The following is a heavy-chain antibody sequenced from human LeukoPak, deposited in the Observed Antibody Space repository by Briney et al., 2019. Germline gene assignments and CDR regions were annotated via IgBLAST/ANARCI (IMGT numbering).Heavy chain of an antibody. CDR2: IKLDGSDK. V-gene: IGHV3-7*01. Sequence: GGSLRLSCAASGFTFSTYWMTGVRQFPGKGLERVANIKLDGSDKYYVDSVKGRFTISRDNAKNSLYLQMNSLRAEDTAVYYCARDRGWQSFDYWGQGTLVTVSS. CDR3: ARDRGWQSFDY. D-gene: IGHD3-10*01. CDR1: GFTFSTYW. J-gene: IGHJ4*02.